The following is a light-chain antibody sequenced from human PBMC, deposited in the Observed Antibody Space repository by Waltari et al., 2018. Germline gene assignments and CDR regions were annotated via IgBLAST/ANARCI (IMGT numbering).Light chain of an antibody. J-gene: IGKJ1*01. Sequence: DIVMTQSPDSLAVPLGARATIHCRSSQSVLHSSTNNNYLAWYQHKVGQPPKLLIYWASTRESGVPDRFSGSGSVTDFTLTISSLQAEDVGLYYCQQYYSTPQTFGQGTKV. V-gene: IGKV4-1*01. CDR2: WAS. CDR3: QQYYSTPQT. CDR1: QSVLHSSTNNNY.